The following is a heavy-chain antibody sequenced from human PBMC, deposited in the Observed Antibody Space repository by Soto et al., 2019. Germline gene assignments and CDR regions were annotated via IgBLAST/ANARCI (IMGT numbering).Heavy chain of an antibody. CDR3: ARGSSIAGLYYGMDV. J-gene: IGHJ6*02. CDR2: NYYSGIT. V-gene: IGHV4-31*03. Sequence: QVQLQESGPGLVKPSQTLSLTCTVSGGSISSGGYYWTRIRHHPGKVLEWIGYNYYSGITYYNPSLKSRVPISLDTSKNQFSLKLSSVTAADTAVYYCARGSSIAGLYYGMDVWGQGTTVTVSS. D-gene: IGHD6-6*01. CDR1: GGSISSGGYY.